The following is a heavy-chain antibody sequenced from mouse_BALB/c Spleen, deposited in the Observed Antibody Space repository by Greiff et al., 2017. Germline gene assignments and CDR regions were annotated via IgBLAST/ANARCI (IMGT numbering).Heavy chain of an antibody. V-gene: IGHV5-6-5*01. Sequence: EVQLVESGGGLVQPGGSLKLSCAASGFTFSSYAMSWVRQTPEKRLEWVASISSGGSTYYPASVKGRFTISRDKARNILYLQMSSLRSEDTAMYYGAGADYYGSSKNYAMAYWGQGTSVTVSA. CDR2: ISSGGST. J-gene: IGHJ4*01. D-gene: IGHD1-1*01. CDR3: AGADYYGSSKNYAMAY. CDR1: GFTFSSYA.